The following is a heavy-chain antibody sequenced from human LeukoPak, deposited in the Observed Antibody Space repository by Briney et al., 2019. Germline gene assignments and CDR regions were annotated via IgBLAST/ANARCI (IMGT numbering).Heavy chain of an antibody. CDR3: VRGGGTFDI. Sequence: GGSLRLSCAASGFTFGSYWMSWVRQAPGKGLEWVANIKEDGSEKDYVDSVKGRFTISRDNAKNSLSLQMNSLRVEDTAVYYCVRGGGTFDIWGQGTMVTVSS. CDR1: GFTFGSYW. V-gene: IGHV3-7*01. J-gene: IGHJ3*02. CDR2: IKEDGSEK.